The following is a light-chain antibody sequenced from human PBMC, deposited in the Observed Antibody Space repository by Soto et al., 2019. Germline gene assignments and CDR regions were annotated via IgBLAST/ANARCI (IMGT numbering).Light chain of an antibody. V-gene: IGLV2-14*01. J-gene: IGLJ1*01. CDR2: EVS. CDR3: SSYTSITTFYV. CDR1: SSDIGSFNY. Sequence: QSVPGQPASVSGSPGQSITISYTGTSSDIGSFNYVSWYKHHPGKAPKRMIYEVSHRPSGISNRFSGSKSGHTAFLTISGLQAEDEADDYCSSYTSITTFYVVGTWTKVTVL.